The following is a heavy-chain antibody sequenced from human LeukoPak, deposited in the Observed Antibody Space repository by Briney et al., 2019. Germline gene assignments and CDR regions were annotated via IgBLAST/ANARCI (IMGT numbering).Heavy chain of an antibody. D-gene: IGHD2-15*01. CDR3: ARGGRSLVAAQFDL. CDR1: GGSFSGYY. J-gene: IGHJ2*01. Sequence: AQSLSLTCAVYGGSFSGYYWSWIRHPPGKGLEWLGEINHSGSTNYNPSLKSRVTISVDTSKNQFSLKLSSVTAADTAVYYCARGGRSLVAAQFDLWGRGTLVTVSS. V-gene: IGHV4-34*01. CDR2: INHSGST.